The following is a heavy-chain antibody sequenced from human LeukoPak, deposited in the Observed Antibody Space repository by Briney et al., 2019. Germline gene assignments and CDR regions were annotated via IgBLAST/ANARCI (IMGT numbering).Heavy chain of an antibody. Sequence: SQTLSLTCTVSGGSISSGGYYWSWIRQHPGKGLEWIGYIYYSGSTYYNPSLKSRVTMSVDTSKNQFSLKLSSVTAADTAVYYCARDRVGPEGSFDYWGQGTLVTVSS. J-gene: IGHJ4*02. CDR1: GGSISSGGYY. CDR2: IYYSGST. CDR3: ARDRVGPEGSFDY. D-gene: IGHD1-26*01. V-gene: IGHV4-31*03.